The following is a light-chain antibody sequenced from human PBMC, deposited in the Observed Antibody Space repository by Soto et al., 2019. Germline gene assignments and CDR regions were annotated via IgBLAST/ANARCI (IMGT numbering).Light chain of an antibody. CDR2: GAS. CDR1: QSVSSN. J-gene: IGKJ1*01. CDR3: QQDNNLPGT. V-gene: IGKV3-15*01. Sequence: ELVMTQSPATLSVSPGERATLSCRASQSVSSNLAWSQQKPGQAPRLLIYGASIMATGIPARFSGSGSGTEFTLTISSLQSEDFAVYYCQQDNNLPGTFGQGTKVEIK.